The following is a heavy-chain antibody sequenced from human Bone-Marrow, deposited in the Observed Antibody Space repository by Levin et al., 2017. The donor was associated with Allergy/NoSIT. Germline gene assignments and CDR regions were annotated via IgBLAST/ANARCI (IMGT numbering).Heavy chain of an antibody. J-gene: IGHJ4*02. V-gene: IGHV3-66*01. CDR2: LYAGGGT. Sequence: GGSPRLSCAASVFSVSVSYMSWVRQAPGKGLEWVATLYAGGGTYYADSVKGRFTISRDNSKNTLYLQMNSLRVDDTAVYFCARDKSRGSTGWYATFDSWGQGNLVTVSS. CDR1: VFSVSVSY. D-gene: IGHD6-19*01. CDR3: ARDKSRGSTGWYATFDS.